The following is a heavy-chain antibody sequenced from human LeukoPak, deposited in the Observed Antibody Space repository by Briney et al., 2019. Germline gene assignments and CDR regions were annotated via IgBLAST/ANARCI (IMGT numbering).Heavy chain of an antibody. Sequence: GGSLRLSCAASGFTFSGSWMSWVRQAPGKGLERVANIKQDGSEKYYVDSVKGRFTISRDNAKNSLYLQMNSLRAEDTAVYYCARYGSIAAAGTFDYWGLGTLVTVSS. D-gene: IGHD6-13*01. J-gene: IGHJ4*02. V-gene: IGHV3-7*01. CDR3: ARYGSIAAAGTFDY. CDR2: IKQDGSEK. CDR1: GFTFSGSW.